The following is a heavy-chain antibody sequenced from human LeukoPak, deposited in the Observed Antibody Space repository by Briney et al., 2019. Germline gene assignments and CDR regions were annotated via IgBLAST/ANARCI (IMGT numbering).Heavy chain of an antibody. V-gene: IGHV4-61*01. CDR3: ARVYCSSTSCYYFDY. CDR2: IYYSGGT. Sequence: SETLSLTCTVSGGSVSSGNYYWSWLRQPPGKGLEWFGYIYYSGGTNYNPSLKSRVTISLDTSKNQFSLKVSSVTAADTAVYYCARVYCSSTSCYYFDYWGQGTLVTVSS. D-gene: IGHD2-2*01. CDR1: GGSVSSGNYY. J-gene: IGHJ4*02.